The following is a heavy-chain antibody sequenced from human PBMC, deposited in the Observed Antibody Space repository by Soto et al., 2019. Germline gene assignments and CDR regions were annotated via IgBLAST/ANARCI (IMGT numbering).Heavy chain of an antibody. CDR1: GFTFSSYA. J-gene: IGHJ6*02. CDR2: ISYDGSNK. CDR3: ARGSGSGSYGVDYYYYGMDV. D-gene: IGHD3-10*01. Sequence: QVQLVESGGGVVQPGRSLRLSCAASGFTFSSYAMHWVRQAPGKGLEWVAVISYDGSNKYYADSVKGRFTISRDNSKNTLYLQMNSLRAEDTAVDYCARGSGSGSYGVDYYYYGMDVWGQGTTVTVSS. V-gene: IGHV3-30-3*01.